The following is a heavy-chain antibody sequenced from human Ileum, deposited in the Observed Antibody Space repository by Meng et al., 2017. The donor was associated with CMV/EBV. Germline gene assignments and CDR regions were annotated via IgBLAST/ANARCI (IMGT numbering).Heavy chain of an antibody. D-gene: IGHD3-10*01. CDR2: ITHSGRT. CDR3: ARGLASGWPDY. V-gene: IGHV4-34*01. Sequence: HVQLQQWGAGLLKPSETLSLTCAVFGGSFTGYYWSWFRQSPGKGLEWIREITHSGRTSYNLSLKSRVTISVDMSKYQFSLKLTSVTAADTAIYYCARGLASGWPDYWGQGTLVTVSS. CDR1: GGSFTGYY. J-gene: IGHJ4*02.